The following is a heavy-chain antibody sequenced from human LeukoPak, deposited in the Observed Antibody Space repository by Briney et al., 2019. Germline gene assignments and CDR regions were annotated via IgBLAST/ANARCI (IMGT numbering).Heavy chain of an antibody. J-gene: IGHJ6*02. CDR3: ARVGSYCGGDCYSGYYYYGMDV. Sequence: ASVKVSCKASGGTFSSYAISWVRQAPGQGLEWMGGIIPIFGTANYAQKFQGRVTITADESTSTAYMELSSLRSEDTAVYYCARVGSYCGGDCYSGYYYYGMDVWGQGTTVTVSS. CDR1: GGTFSSYA. V-gene: IGHV1-69*13. D-gene: IGHD2-21*02. CDR2: IIPIFGTA.